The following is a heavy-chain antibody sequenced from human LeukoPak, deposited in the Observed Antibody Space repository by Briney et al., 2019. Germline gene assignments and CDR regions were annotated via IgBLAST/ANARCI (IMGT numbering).Heavy chain of an antibody. CDR3: ARIWPSDY. CDR2: MSGSGTPI. V-gene: IGHV3-11*01. CDR1: GFTLSNSW. Sequence: GGSLRLSCAGSGFTLSNSWMGWVRQAPGKGLEWVSYMSGSGTPIYYADSVKGRFTISRDNAKNSLYLQMNSLRAEDTAIYYCARIWPSDYWGQGTLVTVSS. D-gene: IGHD3-16*01. J-gene: IGHJ4*02.